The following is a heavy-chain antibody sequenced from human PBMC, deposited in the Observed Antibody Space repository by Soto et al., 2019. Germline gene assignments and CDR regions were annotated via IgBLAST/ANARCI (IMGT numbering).Heavy chain of an antibody. CDR3: ASLITIFGVVTSYYFDY. D-gene: IGHD3-3*01. V-gene: IGHV1-8*01. Sequence: ASVKVSCKASGYTFTSYDINWVRQATGQGLEWMGWMNPNSGNTGYAQKFQGRVTMTRNTSISTAYMELSSLRSEDTAVYYCASLITIFGVVTSYYFDYWGQGTLVTVSS. J-gene: IGHJ4*02. CDR1: GYTFTSYD. CDR2: MNPNSGNT.